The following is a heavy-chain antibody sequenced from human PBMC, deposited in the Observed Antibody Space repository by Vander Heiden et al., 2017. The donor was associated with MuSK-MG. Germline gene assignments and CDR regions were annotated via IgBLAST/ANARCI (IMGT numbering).Heavy chain of an antibody. J-gene: IGHJ6*03. V-gene: IGHV3-23*01. CDR1: VFTFSTYA. Sequence: EVQLLESGAGLVQPGGSLRLSCLVSVFTFSTYAMRWDSQAPGKGLEWVSTITDSGTGTYDADSVRGRFTISRNNSNNTLVLQVNSLRAEDTAIYYCARKSSYYHYMDVWGRGTTVTVSS. CDR2: ITDSGTGT. CDR3: ARKSSYYHYMDV.